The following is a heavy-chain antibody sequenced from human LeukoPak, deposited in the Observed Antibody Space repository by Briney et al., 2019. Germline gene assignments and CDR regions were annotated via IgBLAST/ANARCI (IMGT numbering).Heavy chain of an antibody. CDR1: GFTFSSYE. Sequence: GGSLRLSCAVSGFTFSSYEMNWVRQAPGKGLEWVSYISSSGSTIYYADSVKGRFTISRDNAKNSLYLQMNSLRAEDTAVYYCASFSNYYGMDVWGKGTTVTVSS. J-gene: IGHJ6*04. V-gene: IGHV3-48*03. CDR3: ASFSNYYGMDV. CDR2: ISSSGSTI.